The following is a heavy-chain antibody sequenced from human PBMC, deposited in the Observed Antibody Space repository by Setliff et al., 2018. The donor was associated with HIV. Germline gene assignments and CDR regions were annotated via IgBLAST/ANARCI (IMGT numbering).Heavy chain of an antibody. Sequence: GESLKIPCKGSGYSFSTYWIGWVRQMPGKGLEWMGIIYPGDSDTTYSPSFQGQVTMSADKSISTAYLQWSSLKASDTAMYYCARHTRQLEFLEWLSPHYYHYYYMDVWGQGTTVTVSS. CDR3: ARHTRQLEFLEWLSPHYYHYYYMDV. V-gene: IGHV5-51*01. CDR1: GYSFSTYW. CDR2: IYPGDSDT. J-gene: IGHJ6*03. D-gene: IGHD3-3*01.